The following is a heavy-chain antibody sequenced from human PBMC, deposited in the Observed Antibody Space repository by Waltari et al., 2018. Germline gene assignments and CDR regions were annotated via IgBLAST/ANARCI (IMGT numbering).Heavy chain of an antibody. J-gene: IGHJ4*02. CDR2: INPNSGGT. CDR1: GYTFTGYY. CDR3: ARDPPIYYGSGSTDY. Sequence: QVQLVQSGAEVKKPGASVKVSCKASGYTFTGYYMHWVRRAPGQGLEWMGRINPNSGGTNYAQKFQGRVTMTRDTSISTAYMELSSLRSEDTAVYYCARDPPIYYGSGSTDYWGQGTLVTVSS. D-gene: IGHD3-10*01. V-gene: IGHV1-2*06.